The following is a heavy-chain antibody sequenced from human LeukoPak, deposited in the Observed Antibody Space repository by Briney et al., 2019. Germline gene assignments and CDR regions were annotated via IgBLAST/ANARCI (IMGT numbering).Heavy chain of an antibody. CDR3: ARGPPRGKYYYMDV. Sequence: GSLRLSCAASGFTLSSFDMHWVRQPTGQGLEWVSTIGTASDTYYPGSVEGRFTLSRDNAKNSLYLQMNSLTAGDTAVYYCARGPPRGKYYYMDVWGKGTTVTVSS. CDR1: GFTLSSFD. D-gene: IGHD1-1*01. J-gene: IGHJ6*03. V-gene: IGHV3-13*01. CDR2: IGTASDT.